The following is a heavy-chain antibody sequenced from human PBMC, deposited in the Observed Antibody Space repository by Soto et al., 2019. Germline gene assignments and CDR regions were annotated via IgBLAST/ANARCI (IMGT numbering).Heavy chain of an antibody. V-gene: IGHV3-33*01. D-gene: IGHD4-4*01. CDR2: IWYDGSNK. CDR3: ARDTDSNPSY. J-gene: IGHJ4*02. CDR1: GFTFSSYG. Sequence: QVQLVESGGGVVQPGRSLRLSCAASGFTFSSYGMHWVRQAPGKGLEWVAVIWYDGSNKYYADSVKGRFTISRDNSKNTLYLQMNSMRAEDTAVYYCARDTDSNPSYWGQGTLVTVSS.